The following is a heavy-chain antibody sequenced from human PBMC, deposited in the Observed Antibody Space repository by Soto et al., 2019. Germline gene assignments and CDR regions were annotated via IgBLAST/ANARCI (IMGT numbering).Heavy chain of an antibody. CDR1: GFTFSDYA. CDR2: TSYDGGTK. CDR3: ARDPGRYSIGCDFDY. V-gene: IGHV3-30-3*01. Sequence: QVQLVESGGGVVKPGRSLRLSCAASGFTFSDYAMHWVRQAPGKGLEWVAVTSYDGGTKYYADSVQGRFTISRDNSKNRLYVQMDSLRADDTAVYYCARDPGRYSIGCDFDYWGQGTLVTVSS. D-gene: IGHD6-19*01. J-gene: IGHJ4*02.